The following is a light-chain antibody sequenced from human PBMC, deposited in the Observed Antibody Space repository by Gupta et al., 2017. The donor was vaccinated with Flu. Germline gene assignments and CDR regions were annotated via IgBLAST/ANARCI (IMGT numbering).Light chain of an antibody. J-gene: IGKJ2*01. CDR1: QSLLHSNGYNY. V-gene: IGKV2-28*01. CDR2: LGS. CDR3: MQARHPSYT. Sequence: DIVLTQSPLSLPVTPGEPASISCRSSQSLLHSNGYNYLDWYLQKPGQSPQLLIYLGSNRASGVPDRFSGSGSGTDFTLKISRVEAEDVGVYYCMQARHPSYTFGQGTKLEIK.